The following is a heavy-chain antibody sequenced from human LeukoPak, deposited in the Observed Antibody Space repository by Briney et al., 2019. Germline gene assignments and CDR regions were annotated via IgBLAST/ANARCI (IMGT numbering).Heavy chain of an antibody. CDR3: AKETSITGAGDF. J-gene: IGHJ4*02. V-gene: IGHV3-23*01. D-gene: IGHD1-20*01. Sequence: GGSLRLSCVASGFTFSNYAMSWVRQAPGKGLEYVSPISASGLSTYYTDSVRGRFTNSRDNSKNTLYLQMHSLRAEDTAVYYCAKETSITGAGDFWGQRALVTVSS. CDR1: GFTFSNYA. CDR2: ISASGLST.